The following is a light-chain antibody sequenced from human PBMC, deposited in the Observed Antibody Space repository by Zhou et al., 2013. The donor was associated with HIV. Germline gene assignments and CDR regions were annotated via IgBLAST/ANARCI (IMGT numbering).Light chain of an antibody. J-gene: IGKJ1*01. CDR3: QQYDNVGT. CDR2: GAS. Sequence: EVVMTQSPATLSVSPGERVTLSCRASQSVRSHLAWYQQKPGQAPRLLIYGASTRATGIPARFSGSGSGAEFTLTISSLQSEDFAVYYCQQYDNVGTFGQGTKVEIK. CDR1: QSVRSH. V-gene: IGKV3-15*01.